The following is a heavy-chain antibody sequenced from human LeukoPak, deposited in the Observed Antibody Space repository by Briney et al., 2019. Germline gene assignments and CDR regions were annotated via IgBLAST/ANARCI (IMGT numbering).Heavy chain of an antibody. Sequence: KSSETLSLTCSVSGGSISSLYWSWIRQPPGKGLEWIGYIYSTGSTNYNPSLKSRVTMFVDMSKNQFSLRLSSVTAADTAVYYCARHRAYSSSSPFDYWGQGTLVTVSS. J-gene: IGHJ4*02. V-gene: IGHV4-59*08. CDR1: GGSISSLY. CDR2: IYSTGST. D-gene: IGHD6-6*01. CDR3: ARHRAYSSSSPFDY.